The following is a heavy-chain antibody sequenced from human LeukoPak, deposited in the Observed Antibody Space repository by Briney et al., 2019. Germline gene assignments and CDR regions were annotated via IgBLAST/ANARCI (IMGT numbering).Heavy chain of an antibody. D-gene: IGHD3-10*01. CDR1: GFTFSSYG. J-gene: IGHJ4*02. Sequence: GGSLRLSCAASGFTFSSYGMHWVRQAPGKGLEWVAFIRYDGSNKYYADSVKGRFTISRDNSKNTLYLQMNSLRAEDTAVYYCAKVSRATMVRGVTVDYWGQGTLVTVSS. CDR3: AKVSRATMVRGVTVDY. CDR2: IRYDGSNK. V-gene: IGHV3-30*02.